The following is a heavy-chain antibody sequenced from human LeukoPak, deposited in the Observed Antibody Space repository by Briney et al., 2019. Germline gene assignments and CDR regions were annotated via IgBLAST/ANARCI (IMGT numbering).Heavy chain of an antibody. Sequence: GESLKISCKGSGYSFTTYWIGWVRQLPGKGLEWMGVIYPGDSETIYSPSFQGQVTISADKSISTAYLQWRSLKASDTAMYYCARRGYGYSQPDYWGQGSLVTVSS. D-gene: IGHD5-18*01. CDR1: GYSFTTYW. CDR2: IYPGDSET. V-gene: IGHV5-51*01. CDR3: ARRGYGYSQPDY. J-gene: IGHJ4*02.